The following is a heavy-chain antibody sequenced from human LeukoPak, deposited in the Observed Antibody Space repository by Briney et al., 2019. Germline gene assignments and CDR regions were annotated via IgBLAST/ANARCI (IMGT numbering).Heavy chain of an antibody. Sequence: GSLRLSCAASGFTVSSNYMSWVRQAPGKGLEWVSIIYSGGSTYYADSVKVRFTISRDNSKNTLYLQMNSLRAEDTAVYYCATLRLGYSFDYWGQGTLVTVSS. V-gene: IGHV3-53*01. CDR2: IYSGGST. D-gene: IGHD2-21*01. CDR1: GFTVSSNY. CDR3: ATLRLGYSFDY. J-gene: IGHJ4*02.